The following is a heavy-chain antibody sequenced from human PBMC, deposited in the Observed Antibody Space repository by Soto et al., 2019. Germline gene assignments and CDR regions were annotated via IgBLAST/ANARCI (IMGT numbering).Heavy chain of an antibody. CDR3: ARDLGGYYDSSGYYYERSGAFDI. CDR2: IYYSGST. Sequence: SETLSLTCTVSGGSISSGGYYWSWIRQHPGKGLEWIGYIYYSGSTYYNPSLKSRVTISVDTSKNQFSLKLSSVTAADTAVYYCARDLGGYYDSSGYYYERSGAFDICGQGTMVTV. CDR1: GGSISSGGYY. J-gene: IGHJ3*02. V-gene: IGHV4-31*03. D-gene: IGHD3-22*01.